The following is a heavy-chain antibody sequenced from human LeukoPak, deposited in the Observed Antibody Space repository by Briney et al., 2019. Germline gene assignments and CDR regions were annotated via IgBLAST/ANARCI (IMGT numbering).Heavy chain of an antibody. CDR3: AREKRSGYYPGY. J-gene: IGHJ4*02. D-gene: IGHD3-3*01. CDR2: ISYDGSNK. CDR1: GSTFSSYG. V-gene: IGHV3-30*03. Sequence: GGSLRLSCAASGSTFSSYGMHWVRQAPGKGLEWVAVISYDGSNKYYADSVKGRFTVSRDNSKNTLYLQMNSLRPEDTAIYYCAREKRSGYYPGYWGQGTLVTVSS.